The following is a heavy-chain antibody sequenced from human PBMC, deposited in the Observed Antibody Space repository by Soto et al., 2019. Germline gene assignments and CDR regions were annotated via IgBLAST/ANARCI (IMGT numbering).Heavy chain of an antibody. Sequence: QVQLVQSGAEVKKPGSSVKVSCKASGGTFSSYAISWVRQAPGQGLEWMGGIIPIFGTANYAQKFQGRVTIEADESTSTAYMELSSLRSEDTAVYYCARERRGYCSSTSCYTGPYYYYYGMDVWGQGTTVTVSS. V-gene: IGHV1-69*01. CDR2: IIPIFGTA. D-gene: IGHD2-2*02. CDR1: GGTFSSYA. CDR3: ARERRGYCSSTSCYTGPYYYYYGMDV. J-gene: IGHJ6*02.